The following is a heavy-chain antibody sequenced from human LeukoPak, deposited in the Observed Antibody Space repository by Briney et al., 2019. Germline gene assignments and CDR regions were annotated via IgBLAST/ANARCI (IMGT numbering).Heavy chain of an antibody. Sequence: PGGSLRLSCAASGFTFSSYAMHWVRQAPGKGLEWVAVISYDGSNKYYADSVKGRFTISRDNSKNTLYLQMNSLRAEDTAVYYCARTEYQLPLDAFDIWGQGTMVTVSS. D-gene: IGHD2-2*01. CDR1: GFTFSSYA. CDR2: ISYDGSNK. J-gene: IGHJ3*02. V-gene: IGHV3-30-3*01. CDR3: ARTEYQLPLDAFDI.